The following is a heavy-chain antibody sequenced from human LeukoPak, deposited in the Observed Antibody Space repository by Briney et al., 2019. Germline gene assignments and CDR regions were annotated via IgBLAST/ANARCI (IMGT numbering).Heavy chain of an antibody. V-gene: IGHV4-4*02. J-gene: IGHJ4*02. CDR2: ISHSGST. Sequence: PSGTLSLTCAVSGVSISISNWGSGVRQRPGKGLEWIGEISHSGSTNDNPSLKSRVTRSLEKSRNQGAQNVTSVTAADTAVYYCARGAERDYYDSRGYYNNFDYWGQGTLVTVSS. D-gene: IGHD3-22*01. CDR1: GVSISISNW. CDR3: ARGAERDYYDSRGYYNNFDY.